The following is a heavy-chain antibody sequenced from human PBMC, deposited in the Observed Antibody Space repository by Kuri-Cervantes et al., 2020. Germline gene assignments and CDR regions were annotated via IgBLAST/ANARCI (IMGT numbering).Heavy chain of an antibody. CDR1: GGTFSSYA. J-gene: IGHJ1*01. V-gene: IGHV1-8*02. D-gene: IGHD4-17*01. Sequence: ASVKVSCKASGGTFSSYAINWVRQATGQGLEWMGWMNPNSGNTGYAQKFQGGVTMTRNTSISTAYMELSSLRSEDTAVYYCARFGDYDEYFQHWGQGTLVTVSS. CDR2: MNPNSGNT. CDR3: ARFGDYDEYFQH.